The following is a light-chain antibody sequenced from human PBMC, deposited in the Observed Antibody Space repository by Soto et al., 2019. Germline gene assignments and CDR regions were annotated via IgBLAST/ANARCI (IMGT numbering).Light chain of an antibody. Sequence: QSALTQPASVSGSPGQSITISCTGSSGDVGHYNYVSWYQQHPGKAPKLLIYEVSNRPSGVSNRFSGSKSGNTASLIISGLQAEDEADYYCPSYTTSRSWVFGGGTKLTVL. CDR3: PSYTTSRSWV. V-gene: IGLV2-14*01. J-gene: IGLJ3*02. CDR2: EVS. CDR1: SGDVGHYNY.